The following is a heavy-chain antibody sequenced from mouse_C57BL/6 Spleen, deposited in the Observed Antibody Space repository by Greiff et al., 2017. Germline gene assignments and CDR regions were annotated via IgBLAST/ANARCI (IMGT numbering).Heavy chain of an antibody. CDR3: AKNYYSNSLYAMDY. J-gene: IGHJ4*01. Sequence: VMLVESGPGLVQPSQSLSITCTVSGFSLTSYGVHWVRQSPGKGLEWLGVIWRGGSTDYNAAFMSRLSITKDNSKSQVFFKMNSLQADDTAIYYCAKNYYSNSLYAMDYWGQGTSVTVSS. V-gene: IGHV2-5*01. CDR1: GFSLTSYG. D-gene: IGHD2-5*01. CDR2: IWRGGST.